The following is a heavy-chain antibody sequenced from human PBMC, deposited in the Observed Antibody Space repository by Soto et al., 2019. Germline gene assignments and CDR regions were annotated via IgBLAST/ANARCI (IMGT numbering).Heavy chain of an antibody. D-gene: IGHD3-9*01. CDR2: INAGNGNT. CDR3: ARVVRYYDILTGYYNWFDP. CDR1: GYTFTSYA. V-gene: IGHV1-3*01. Sequence: GASVKVSCKASGYTFTSYAMHWVRQAPGQRLEWMGWINAGNGNTKYSQKFQGRVTITRNTSASTAYMELSSLRSEDTAVYYCARVVRYYDILTGYYNWFDPWGQGTLVTVSS. J-gene: IGHJ5*02.